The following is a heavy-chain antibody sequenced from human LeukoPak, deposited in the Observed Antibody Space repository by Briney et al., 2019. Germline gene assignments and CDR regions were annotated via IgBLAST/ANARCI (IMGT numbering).Heavy chain of an antibody. CDR1: GYTFTGYY. Sequence: ASVKVSCKASGYTFTGYYMHWARQAPGQGLEWMGWINPNSGGTNYAQKFQGRVTMTRDTSISTAYMELSRLRSDDTAVYYCARVVRFLEWLNNWGQGTLVTVSS. CDR3: ARVVRFLEWLNN. D-gene: IGHD3-3*01. CDR2: INPNSGGT. J-gene: IGHJ4*02. V-gene: IGHV1-2*02.